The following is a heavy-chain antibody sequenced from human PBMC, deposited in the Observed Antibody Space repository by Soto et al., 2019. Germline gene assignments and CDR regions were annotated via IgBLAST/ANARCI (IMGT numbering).Heavy chain of an antibody. V-gene: IGHV2-26*01. CDR2: IDSSGEK. D-gene: IGHD2-2*01. Sequence: QVTLKESGPVLVKPTETLTLRCTVSGLSITDSEMGVSWIRQPPGKALEWLARIDSSGEKSYRTFLKSRLTISKDTSKSQIVLIMTNMDPADTATYYCARRHLAVAVSTWFDPWGQGILVTVSS. CDR3: ARRHLAVAVSTWFDP. CDR1: GLSITDSEMG. J-gene: IGHJ5*02.